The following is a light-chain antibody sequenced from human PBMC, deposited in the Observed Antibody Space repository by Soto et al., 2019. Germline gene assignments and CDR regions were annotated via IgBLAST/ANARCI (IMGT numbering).Light chain of an antibody. Sequence: HPVLTQSPSASASLGASVKLTCTLSSGHSSYAIAWHQKQPGKGPRYLMDLNNDGSHTKGDGIPDRFPGSSSGADRYLIISSLQSEDEADYYCQTWGTGFQFFGGGTKVTVL. CDR3: QTWGTGFQF. J-gene: IGLJ2*01. V-gene: IGLV4-69*01. CDR2: LNNDGSH. CDR1: SGHSSYA.